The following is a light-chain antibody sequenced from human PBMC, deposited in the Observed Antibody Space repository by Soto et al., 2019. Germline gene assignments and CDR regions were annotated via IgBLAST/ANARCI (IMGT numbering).Light chain of an antibody. Sequence: ELVLTQSPGTLSLSPGARATLSCRASQSVSSANLAWYQQKPGQAPRLLIYDASNRATGIPARFSGSGSGTDFTLTISSLEPEDFAVYYCQQRSDWPLTFGGGTKVDIK. CDR1: QSVSSAN. J-gene: IGKJ4*01. CDR2: DAS. V-gene: IGKV3-11*01. CDR3: QQRSDWPLT.